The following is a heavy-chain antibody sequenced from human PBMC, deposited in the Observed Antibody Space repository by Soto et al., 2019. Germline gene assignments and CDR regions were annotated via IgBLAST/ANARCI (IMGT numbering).Heavy chain of an antibody. Sequence: QVQLVQSGAEVKTPGSSVKVSCKASGGTFNSYSIDWVRQAPGQGFEWMGGIIPMSGRPNYAQRFQGRVTFRADKSTNTVYMEVHSLTHDATAVYYCTRWGRQPANWFDPWGQGTLVTVSS. D-gene: IGHD3-16*01. V-gene: IGHV1-69*06. CDR2: IIPMSGRP. CDR1: GGTFNSYS. CDR3: TRWGRQPANWFDP. J-gene: IGHJ5*02.